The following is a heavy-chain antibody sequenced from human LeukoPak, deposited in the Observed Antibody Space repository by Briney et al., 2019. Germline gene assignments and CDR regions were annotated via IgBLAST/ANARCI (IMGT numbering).Heavy chain of an antibody. J-gene: IGHJ3*02. V-gene: IGHV4-59*08. CDR3: ARRFVGYDSSWGASDI. D-gene: IGHD6-13*01. CDR2: IYYSGST. CDR1: GGSISSYY. Sequence: PSETLSLTCTVSGGSISSYYWSWIRQPPGKGLEWIGYIYYSGSTNYNPSLKSRVTISVDTSKNQFSLKLSSVTAADTAVYYCARRFVGYDSSWGASDIWGQGTMVTVSS.